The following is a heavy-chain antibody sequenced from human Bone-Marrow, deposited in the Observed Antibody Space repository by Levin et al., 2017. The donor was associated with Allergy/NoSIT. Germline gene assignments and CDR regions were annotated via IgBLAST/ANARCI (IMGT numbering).Heavy chain of an antibody. CDR2: ISGSGGST. CDR1: GFTFSSYA. V-gene: IGHV3-23*01. D-gene: IGHD3-16*02. Sequence: PGGSLRLSCAASGFTFSSYAMSWVRQAPGKGLEWVSAISGSGGSTYYADSVKGRFTISRDNSKNTLYLQMNSLRAEDTAVYYCAKDRDYVWGSYLFPFYYYYGMDVWGQGTTVTVSS. CDR3: AKDRDYVWGSYLFPFYYYYGMDV. J-gene: IGHJ6*02.